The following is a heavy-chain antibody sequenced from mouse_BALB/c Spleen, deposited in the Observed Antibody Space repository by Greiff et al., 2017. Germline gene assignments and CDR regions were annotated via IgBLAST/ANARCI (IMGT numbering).Heavy chain of an antibody. CDR3: ARARVRGFAY. D-gene: IGHD2-14*01. CDR2: ISDGGSYT. CDR1: GFTFSDYY. V-gene: IGHV5-4*02. Sequence: EVQLVESGGGLVKPGGSLKLSCAASGFTFSDYYMYWVRQTPEKRLEWVATISDGGSYTYYPDSVKGRFTISRDNAKNNLYLQMSSLKSEATAMYYCARARVRGFAYWGQGTLVTVSA. J-gene: IGHJ3*01.